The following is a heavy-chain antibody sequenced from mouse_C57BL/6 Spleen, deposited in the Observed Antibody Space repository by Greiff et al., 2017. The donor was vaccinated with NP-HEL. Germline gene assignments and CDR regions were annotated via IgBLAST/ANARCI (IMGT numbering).Heavy chain of an antibody. J-gene: IGHJ1*03. Sequence: EVQLQQSGPELVKPGASVKISCKASGYTFTDYYMNWVKQSHGKSLEWIGDINPNNGGTSYNQKFKGKATLTVEKSSSTAYMELRSLTSEDSAVYYCARITTVVARYWYFDVWGTGTTVTVSS. D-gene: IGHD1-1*01. CDR2: INPNNGGT. CDR1: GYTFTDYY. CDR3: ARITTVVARYWYFDV. V-gene: IGHV1-26*01.